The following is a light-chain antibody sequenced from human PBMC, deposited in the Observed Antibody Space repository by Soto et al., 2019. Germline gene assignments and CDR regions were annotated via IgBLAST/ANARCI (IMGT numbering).Light chain of an antibody. CDR3: QLRFSWPT. V-gene: IGKV3-11*01. CDR2: DAS. CDR1: QSVDSY. Sequence: EIVLTQSPGTLSLSPGERATLSCRASQSVDSYVAWYQHKPGQAPRLLIYDASNRATGIPARFSGSGSGTDFSLTISSLVTEDFAIYYCQLRFSWPTFGQGTRLDIK. J-gene: IGKJ5*01.